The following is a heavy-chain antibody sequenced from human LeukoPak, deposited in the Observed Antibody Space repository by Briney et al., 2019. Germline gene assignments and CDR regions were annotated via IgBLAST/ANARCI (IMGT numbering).Heavy chain of an antibody. CDR2: ISGSGGST. D-gene: IGHD1-26*01. J-gene: IGHJ3*02. Sequence: GGSLRLSCAASGFTFSSYAMSWVRQAPGKGLEWVSAISGSGGSTYYADSVKGRFTISRDNSKNTLYLQMNSLRAEDTALYYCAKDHRYTGSPRAFDIWGQGTMVTVSS. CDR1: GFTFSSYA. V-gene: IGHV3-23*01. CDR3: AKDHRYTGSPRAFDI.